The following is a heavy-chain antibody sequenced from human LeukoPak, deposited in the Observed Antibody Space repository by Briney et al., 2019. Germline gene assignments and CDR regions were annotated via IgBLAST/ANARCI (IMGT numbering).Heavy chain of an antibody. CDR3: AKPRAMTTGVGRYFVL. Sequence: GGSLRLSCAASGFTFTSYAMSWIRQAPGKGLEWVAAISGGGEDTYYPDSVKGRFTISRDNSQNTLYLQMNSLRAEDTAIYYCAKPRAMTTGVGRYFVLWGRGTLVTVSS. CDR1: GFTFTSYA. J-gene: IGHJ2*01. CDR2: ISGGGEDT. D-gene: IGHD1-1*01. V-gene: IGHV3-23*01.